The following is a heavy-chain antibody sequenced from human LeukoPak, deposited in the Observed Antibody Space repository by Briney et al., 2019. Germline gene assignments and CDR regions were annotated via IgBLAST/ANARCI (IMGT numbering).Heavy chain of an antibody. Sequence: SETLSLTCTVSTGSSDRYYWTWIRQPPGKGLEWMGYVYYDGTTYYSPSLKSRVSISLDTSKSQFSLRLRSVTAADTAIYYCPRASWGYAFDIWGQGTTVTVSS. CDR1: TGSSDRYY. CDR3: PRASWGYAFDI. CDR2: VYYDGTT. J-gene: IGHJ3*02. V-gene: IGHV4-59*01. D-gene: IGHD7-27*01.